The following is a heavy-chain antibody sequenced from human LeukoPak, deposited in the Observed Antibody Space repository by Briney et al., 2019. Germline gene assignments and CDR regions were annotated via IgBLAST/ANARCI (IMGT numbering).Heavy chain of an antibody. Sequence: GGSLRLSCAASGFTFSSYAMSWVRQAPGKGLEWVAVIWYDGSNKYYADSVKGRFTISRDNSKNTLYLQMNSLRAEDTAVYYCAREFGGSYCDYWGQGTLVTVSS. CDR2: IWYDGSNK. J-gene: IGHJ4*02. CDR1: GFTFSSYA. D-gene: IGHD1-26*01. V-gene: IGHV3-33*08. CDR3: AREFGGSYCDY.